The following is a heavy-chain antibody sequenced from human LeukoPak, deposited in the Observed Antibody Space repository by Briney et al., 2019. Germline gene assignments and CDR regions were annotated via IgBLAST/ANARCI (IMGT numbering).Heavy chain of an antibody. D-gene: IGHD3-9*01. J-gene: IGHJ4*02. CDR3: AKCMDILTGYLWSLDY. Sequence: GGSLRLSCAASGFTFRNYGMSWVRQAPGKGLEWVSAISGSGGSTYYADSVKGRFTISRDNSKNTLSLQMNSLRAEDTAVYYCAKCMDILTGYLWSLDYWGQGTLVTVSS. CDR2: ISGSGGST. V-gene: IGHV3-23*01. CDR1: GFTFRNYG.